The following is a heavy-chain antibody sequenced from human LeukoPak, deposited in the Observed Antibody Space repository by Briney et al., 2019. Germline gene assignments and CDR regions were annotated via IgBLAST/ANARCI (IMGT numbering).Heavy chain of an antibody. Sequence: SETLSLTCTVSGXSISSSSDYWSWIRQPPGKGLEWIGYVYYTGSTNYNPSLKSRVTISLDTSKIQFSLKFTSVTAADTAVYYCARGYNSGLFFGFWGQGTLVTVSS. D-gene: IGHD6-19*01. V-gene: IGHV4-61*01. CDR3: ARGYNSGLFFGF. CDR1: GXSISSSSDY. CDR2: VYYTGST. J-gene: IGHJ4*02.